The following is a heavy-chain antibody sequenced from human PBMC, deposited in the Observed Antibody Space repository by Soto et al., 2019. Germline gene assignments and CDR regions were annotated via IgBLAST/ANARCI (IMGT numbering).Heavy chain of an antibody. CDR3: ARSTTGYYYYGMDV. CDR2: INHSGST. CDR1: GGTFCGYD. J-gene: IGHJ6*02. Sequence: SETLSLTCAVYGGTFCGYDWSWIRKTPGKGLEWIGEINHSGSTNYNPSLKSRVTISVDTSKNQFSLKLSSVTAADTAVYYCARSTTGYYYYGMDVWGQGTTVTVSS. V-gene: IGHV4-34*01. D-gene: IGHD4-4*01.